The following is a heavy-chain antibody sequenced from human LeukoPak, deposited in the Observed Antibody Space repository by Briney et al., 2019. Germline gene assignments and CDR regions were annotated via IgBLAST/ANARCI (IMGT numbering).Heavy chain of an antibody. Sequence: SETLSLTCTVSGDSINTHYWSWIRQSPGKGLEWIGYFYTGGSTNFNPSLNGRVTISVDTSKNQFSLRLSSVTAADTAVYYCARYCRSGSCYSGRTFDPWGQGTRVTVSS. V-gene: IGHV4-4*09. D-gene: IGHD2-15*01. CDR2: FYTGGST. J-gene: IGHJ5*02. CDR3: ARYCRSGSCYSGRTFDP. CDR1: GDSINTHY.